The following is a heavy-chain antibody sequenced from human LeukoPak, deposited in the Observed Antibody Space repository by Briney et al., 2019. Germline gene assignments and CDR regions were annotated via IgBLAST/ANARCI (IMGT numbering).Heavy chain of an antibody. CDR2: ISSSSSYI. D-gene: IGHD6-19*01. Sequence: GESLTLSCAVSGFTFSSYSMNWVRQAPGKGLEWVSSISSSSSYIYYADSVKGRFTISRENAKNSLYLQMNSLRAGDTAVYYCARDKSGWFYGMDVWGQGTTVTVSS. J-gene: IGHJ6*02. V-gene: IGHV3-21*01. CDR3: ARDKSGWFYGMDV. CDR1: GFTFSSYS.